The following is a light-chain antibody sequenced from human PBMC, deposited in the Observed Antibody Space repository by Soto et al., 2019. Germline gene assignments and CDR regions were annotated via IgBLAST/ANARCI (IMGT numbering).Light chain of an antibody. J-gene: IGKJ2*01. CDR1: QSINNF. Sequence: DIQMTQSPSSLSASIGDTVTIACRASQSINNFLNWYQQKPGQAPELLIYAASNLQSGVPSRFSGGASGTDFTLTIMSLQPEDFATYYCQQSDTTPYTFGQGTKLE. CDR2: AAS. V-gene: IGKV1-39*01. CDR3: QQSDTTPYT.